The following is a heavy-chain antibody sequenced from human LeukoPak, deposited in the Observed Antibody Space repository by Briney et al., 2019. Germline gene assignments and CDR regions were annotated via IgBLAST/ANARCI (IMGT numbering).Heavy chain of an antibody. Sequence: ASVKVSCKASGYTFTSYGISWVRQAPGQGLEWMGWISANHGNTNYAQRLQGRVTMTTDTSTSTAYMELRSLRSDDTAVYYCARAGRIQLWSYWGQGTLVTVSS. J-gene: IGHJ4*02. V-gene: IGHV1-18*01. CDR2: ISANHGNT. CDR1: GYTFTSYG. CDR3: ARAGRIQLWSY. D-gene: IGHD5-18*01.